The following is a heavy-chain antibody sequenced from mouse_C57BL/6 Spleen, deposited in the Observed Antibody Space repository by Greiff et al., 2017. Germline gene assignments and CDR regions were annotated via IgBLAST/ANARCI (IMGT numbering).Heavy chain of an antibody. CDR1: GYAFSSSW. V-gene: IGHV1-82*01. J-gene: IGHJ3*01. CDR2: IYPGDGDT. Sequence: VQLQQPGAELVKPGASVKISCKASGYAFSSSWMNWVKQRPGKGLEWIGRIYPGDGDTNYNGKFKGKATLTADKSSSTAYMQLSSLTSEDSAVYFCARSYYSNPFAYWGQGTLVTVSA. CDR3: ARSYYSNPFAY. D-gene: IGHD2-5*01.